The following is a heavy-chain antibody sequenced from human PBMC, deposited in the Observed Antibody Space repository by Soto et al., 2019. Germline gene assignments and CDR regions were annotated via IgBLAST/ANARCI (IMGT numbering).Heavy chain of an antibody. Sequence: ASVKVSCKASGYTFTSYDINWVRQATGQGLEWMGWMNPNSGNTGYAQKFQGRVTMTRNTSISTAYMELSSLRSEDTAVYYCARGAYYYDSRGYRLDYWGQRTLVVVSS. CDR2: MNPNSGNT. D-gene: IGHD3-22*01. V-gene: IGHV1-8*01. CDR1: GYTFTSYD. CDR3: ARGAYYYDSRGYRLDY. J-gene: IGHJ4*02.